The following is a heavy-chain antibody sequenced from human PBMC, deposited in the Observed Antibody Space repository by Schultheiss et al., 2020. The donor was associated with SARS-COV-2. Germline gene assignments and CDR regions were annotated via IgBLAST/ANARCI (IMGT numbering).Heavy chain of an antibody. CDR1: GFTFSSYG. Sequence: GGSLRLSCAASGFTFSSYGMHWVRQAPGKGLEWVSYISSNDNVVYYADSVRGRFTISRDNAKNSLYLQMNSLRVEDTAVYYCARRATVSYYGMDVWGQGTTVTVSS. J-gene: IGHJ6*02. CDR2: ISSNDNVV. V-gene: IGHV3-48*04. D-gene: IGHD4-17*01. CDR3: ARRATVSYYGMDV.